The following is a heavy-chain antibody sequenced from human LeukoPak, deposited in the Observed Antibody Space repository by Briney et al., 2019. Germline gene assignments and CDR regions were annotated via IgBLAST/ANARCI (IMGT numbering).Heavy chain of an antibody. J-gene: IGHJ4*02. CDR2: IYYSGST. CDR3: ARDSDSSSWYGVYFDY. Sequence: SETLSLTCTVSGGSIRRSSSSWGWIRQPQGRGREWIGGIYYSGSTYYNPSLKSRVTISVDTSKNQFSLKLSSVTAADTAVYYCARDSDSSSWYGVYFDYWGQGTLVTVSS. V-gene: IGHV4-39*07. CDR1: GGSIRRSSSS. D-gene: IGHD6-13*01.